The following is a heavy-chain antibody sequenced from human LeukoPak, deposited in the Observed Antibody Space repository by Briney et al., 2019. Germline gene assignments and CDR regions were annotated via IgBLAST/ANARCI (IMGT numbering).Heavy chain of an antibody. V-gene: IGHV1-46*01. CDR1: GSACTSYY. J-gene: IGHJ4*02. D-gene: IGHD3-10*01. Sequence: ASVKVSCKASGSACTSYYMHWVRLAPGQGLEWMGIINPSGGSTSYAQKFQGRVTMTRDTSTSTVYMELSRHSSEVTDVYYCDSPTIVRGGGFDYWGQGTLVTVSS. CDR3: DSPTIVRGGGFDY. CDR2: INPSGGST.